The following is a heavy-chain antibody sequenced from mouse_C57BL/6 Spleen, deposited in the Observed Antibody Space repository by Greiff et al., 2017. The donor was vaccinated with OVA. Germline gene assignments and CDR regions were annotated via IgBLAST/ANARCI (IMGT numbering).Heavy chain of an antibody. J-gene: IGHJ1*03. V-gene: IGHV1-52*01. CDR2: IDPSDSET. CDR3: ARSGSMITTRWYFDV. D-gene: IGHD2-4*01. CDR1: GYTFTSYW. Sequence: VQLQQSGAELVRPGSSVKLSCKASGYTFTSYWMHWVKQRPIQGLEWIGNIDPSDSETHYNQKFKDKATLTVDKSSSTAYMQLSSLTSEDSAVYYCARSGSMITTRWYFDVWGTGTTVTVSS.